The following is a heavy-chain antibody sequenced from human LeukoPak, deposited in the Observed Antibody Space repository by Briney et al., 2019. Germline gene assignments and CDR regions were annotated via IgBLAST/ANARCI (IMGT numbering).Heavy chain of an antibody. D-gene: IGHD4-17*01. CDR1: GGSISSYY. Sequence: PSETLSLTCTVSGGSISSYYWSWIRQPPGKGLEWIGYIYYSGSTNYNPSLKSRVTISVDTSKNQFSLKLSSVTAADTAVYYCARGIPTVTEYYFDYWGQGTLVTVSS. J-gene: IGHJ4*02. V-gene: IGHV4-59*01. CDR2: IYYSGST. CDR3: ARGIPTVTEYYFDY.